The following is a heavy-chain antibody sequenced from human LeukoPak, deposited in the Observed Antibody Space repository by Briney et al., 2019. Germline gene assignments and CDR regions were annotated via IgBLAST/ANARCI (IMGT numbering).Heavy chain of an antibody. CDR1: GASISSTSYY. CDR2: ISYSGSSGST. CDR3: ARRVSGSYSDY. D-gene: IGHD1-26*01. Sequence: PSETLSLTCTVSGASISSTSYYWGWIRQPPGKGLEWIGTISYSGSSGSTSYNPSLKSRVTISVDTPKDQFSLKLSSVTAADTAMYYCARRVSGSYSDYWGQGTLFTVSS. J-gene: IGHJ4*02. V-gene: IGHV4-39*01.